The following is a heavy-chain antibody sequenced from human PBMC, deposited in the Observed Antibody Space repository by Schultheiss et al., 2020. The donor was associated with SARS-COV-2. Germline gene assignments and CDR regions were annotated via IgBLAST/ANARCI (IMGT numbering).Heavy chain of an antibody. CDR2: IYYSGST. CDR1: GGSISSYY. CDR3: ARHNNVCTNGICYTYYYYALDV. Sequence: SETLSLNCTVSGGSISSYYWGWIRQPPGKGLEWIGSIYYSGSTNYNPSLKSRVTISVDTSKNQFSLKLSSVTAADTAVYYCARHNNVCTNGICYTYYYYALDVWGQGTTVTVSS. V-gene: IGHV4-59*08. J-gene: IGHJ6*02. D-gene: IGHD2-8*01.